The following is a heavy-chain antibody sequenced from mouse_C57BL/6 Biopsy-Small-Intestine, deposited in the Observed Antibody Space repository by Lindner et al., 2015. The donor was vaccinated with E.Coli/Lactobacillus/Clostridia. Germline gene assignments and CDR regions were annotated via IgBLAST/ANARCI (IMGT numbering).Heavy chain of an antibody. Sequence: SVKVSCKVSGYTLTELSMHWVRQAPGKGLEWMGGFDPEDGEAIYAQKFQGRVTMTEDTSTDTAYMELSSLRSEDTAVYYCATVVTYYYDSNGYYNYWGQGTLVTVSS. CDR3: ATVVTYYYDSNGYYNY. J-gene: IGHJ4*01. V-gene: IGHV1-18*01. CDR1: GYTLTELS. D-gene: IGHD1-1*01. CDR2: FDPEDGEA.